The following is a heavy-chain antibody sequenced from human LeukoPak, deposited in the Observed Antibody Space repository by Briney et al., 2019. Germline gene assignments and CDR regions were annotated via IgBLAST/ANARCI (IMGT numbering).Heavy chain of an antibody. Sequence: SETLSLTCTVSGGSISSSSYYWGWIRQPPGKGLEWIGSIYYSGSTYYNPSLKSRVTISVDTSKNQFSLKLSSVTAADTAAYYCARDLPYSSKNRFDPWGQGTLVTVSS. CDR1: GGSISSSSYY. D-gene: IGHD6-13*01. CDR3: ARDLPYSSKNRFDP. J-gene: IGHJ5*02. CDR2: IYYSGST. V-gene: IGHV4-39*07.